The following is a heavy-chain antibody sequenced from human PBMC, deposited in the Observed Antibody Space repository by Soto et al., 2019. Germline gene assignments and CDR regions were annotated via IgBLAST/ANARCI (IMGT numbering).Heavy chain of an antibody. CDR3: ATNPGYCISTSCPFNWFDP. V-gene: IGHV1-24*01. D-gene: IGHD2-2*01. J-gene: IGHJ5*02. Sequence: ASVKVSFKVSGYTLTELSMHWVRQAPGKGLEWMGGFDPEDGETIYAQKFQGRVTMTEDTSTDTAYMELSSLRSEDTAVYYCATNPGYCISTSCPFNWFDPWGQGTLVTVSS. CDR2: FDPEDGET. CDR1: GYTLTELS.